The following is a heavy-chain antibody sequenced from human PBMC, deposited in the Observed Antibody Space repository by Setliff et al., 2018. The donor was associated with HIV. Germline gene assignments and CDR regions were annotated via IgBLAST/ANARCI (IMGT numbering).Heavy chain of an antibody. CDR2: INRSGSA. V-gene: IGHV4-34*01. CDR1: GGSFSGHS. J-gene: IGHJ3*02. D-gene: IGHD2-21*02. CDR3: ARGQGCGGGCHYAFEM. Sequence: PSETLSLTCAVYGGSFSGHSWTWIRQPPGKGLEWIGEINRSGSANYNRSLKSRVTMSVDTSKRQFSLKLDSVTAADTAIYYCARGQGCGGGCHYAFEMWGQGTMVTVSS.